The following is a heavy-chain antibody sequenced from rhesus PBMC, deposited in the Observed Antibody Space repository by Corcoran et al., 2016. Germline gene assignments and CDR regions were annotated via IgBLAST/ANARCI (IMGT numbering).Heavy chain of an antibody. Sequence: QVQLVQSGAEVKKPGTSVKLSCKASGYTFTCYYINWVRQAIGQVLEWLEMINPNNGNTGNEQKFQDKVTMTRDTSTSTAYMELNSLRSEDTAVYYCAKNYYSGSYYSRDFDYWGQGVLVTVSS. J-gene: IGHJ4*01. V-gene: IGHV1-200*01. CDR2: INPNNGNT. CDR3: AKNYYSGSYYSRDFDY. CDR1: GYTFTCYY. D-gene: IGHD3-16*01.